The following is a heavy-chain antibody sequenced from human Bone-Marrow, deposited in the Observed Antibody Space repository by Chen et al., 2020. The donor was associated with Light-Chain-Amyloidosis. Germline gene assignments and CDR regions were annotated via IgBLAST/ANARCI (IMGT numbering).Heavy chain of an antibody. CDR2: IYWNDDK. D-gene: IGHD3-9*01. CDR1: GFSPSSSGVG. J-gene: IGHJ5*02. Sequence: QITLKESGPTLVKPTQTLTLTCTFSGFSPSSSGVGVGWIRQAPGKAPEWLALIYWNDDKRYSPSLQSRLTIAKDTSKNQVVLTMTNVDPVDSATYYCARRQNDILTGYYSPPWFDPWGQGTLVSVSS. CDR3: ARRQNDILTGYYSPPWFDP. V-gene: IGHV2-5*01.